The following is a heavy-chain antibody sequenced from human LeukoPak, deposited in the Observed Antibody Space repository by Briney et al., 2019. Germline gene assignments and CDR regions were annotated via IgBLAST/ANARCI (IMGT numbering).Heavy chain of an antibody. Sequence: SETLFLTCAVYGGPFSGYYWTWIRQPPGKRLEWIGYIYHSGSTNYNPALQSRVTISLDTSKNQFSLSLSSVTAADTAVYYCARGQRTYGHPPRMDVWGKGTTVTISS. CDR2: IYHSGST. V-gene: IGHV4-59*01. CDR3: ARGQRTYGHPPRMDV. D-gene: IGHD3-10*01. CDR1: GGPFSGYY. J-gene: IGHJ6*04.